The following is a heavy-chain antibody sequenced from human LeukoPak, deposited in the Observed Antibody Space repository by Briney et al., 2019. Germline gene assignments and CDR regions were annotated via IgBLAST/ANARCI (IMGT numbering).Heavy chain of an antibody. D-gene: IGHD2-15*01. Sequence: GGSLRLSCAASGFIFSSYGMNWVRQAPGKGLEWVSYISSSSSTIFYADSVKGRFTISRDNAKNSLYLQMISLRADDTAVYYCARVHGGYPFDYWGQGTLVTVSS. J-gene: IGHJ4*02. V-gene: IGHV3-48*01. CDR1: GFIFSSYG. CDR2: ISSSSSTI. CDR3: ARVHGGYPFDY.